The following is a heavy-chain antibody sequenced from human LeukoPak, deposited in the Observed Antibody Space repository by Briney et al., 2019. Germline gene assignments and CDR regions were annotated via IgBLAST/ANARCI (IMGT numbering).Heavy chain of an antibody. V-gene: IGHV1-69*13. Sequence: GASVKVSCKASGGTFSSYAISWVRQAPGQGLEWMGGIIPIFGTANYAQKFQGRVTITADESTSTAYMELSSLGSEDTAVYYCARGVRGVQNWFDPWGQGTLVTVSS. J-gene: IGHJ5*02. CDR2: IIPIFGTA. CDR3: ARGVRGVQNWFDP. CDR1: GGTFSSYA. D-gene: IGHD3-10*01.